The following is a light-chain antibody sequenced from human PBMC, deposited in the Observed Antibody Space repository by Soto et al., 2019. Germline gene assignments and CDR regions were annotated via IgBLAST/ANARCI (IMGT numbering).Light chain of an antibody. CDR1: QSVSSN. V-gene: IGKV3-15*01. J-gene: IGKJ2*01. CDR3: QQYNNWPPT. Sequence: EIVMTQSPATLSVSPGERATLSCRASQSVSSNLAWYQQKPGQAPRLLIYGASTSATGIPARFSGSGSGTEFTLTISSLQSEDFAVYYCQQYNNWPPTFGHGTKLEIK. CDR2: GAS.